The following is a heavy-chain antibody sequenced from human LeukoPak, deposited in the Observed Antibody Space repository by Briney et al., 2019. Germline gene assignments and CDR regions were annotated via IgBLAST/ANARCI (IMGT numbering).Heavy chain of an antibody. CDR2: INPSSGRA. V-gene: IGHV1-46*01. D-gene: IGHD1-20*01. CDR1: GYTFTSYY. Sequence: ASVKVSCTASGYTFTSYYMHWVRQAPGQGLEWMGIINPSSGRANYAQRFHGRVTMTRDTSTSTVYMYLSSLRSEDTAMYYCARDPVTGYFDYWGQGTLVTVSS. J-gene: IGHJ4*02. CDR3: ARDPVTGYFDY.